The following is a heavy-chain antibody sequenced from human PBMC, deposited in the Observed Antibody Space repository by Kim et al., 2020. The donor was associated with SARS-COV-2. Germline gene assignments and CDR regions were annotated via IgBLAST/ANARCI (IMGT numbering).Heavy chain of an antibody. CDR1: GFTFSNAW. V-gene: IGHV3-15*01. D-gene: IGHD3-10*01. Sequence: GGSLRLSCAASGFTFSNAWMSWVRQAPGKGLEWVGRIKSKTDGGTTDYAAPVKGRFTISRDDSKNTLYLQMNSLKTEDTAVYYCTTEVDPFRGVIITWFDYWGQGTLVTVSS. J-gene: IGHJ4*02. CDR2: IKSKTDGGTT. CDR3: TTEVDPFRGVIITWFDY.